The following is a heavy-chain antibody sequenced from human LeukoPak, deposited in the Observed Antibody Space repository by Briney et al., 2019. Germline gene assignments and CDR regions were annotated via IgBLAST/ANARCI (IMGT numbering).Heavy chain of an antibody. CDR2: IYYSGST. CDR1: GGSISSYY. Sequence: SETLSLTCTVSGGSISSYYWSWIRQPPGKGLEWIGYIYYSGSTNYNPSLESRVTISVDTSKNQFSLKLSSVTAADTAVYYCASTYGDLLFDYWGQGTLVTVSS. J-gene: IGHJ4*02. CDR3: ASTYGDLLFDY. D-gene: IGHD4-17*01. V-gene: IGHV4-59*08.